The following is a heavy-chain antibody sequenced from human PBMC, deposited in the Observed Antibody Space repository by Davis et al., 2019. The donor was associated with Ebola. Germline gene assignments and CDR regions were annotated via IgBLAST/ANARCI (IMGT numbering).Heavy chain of an antibody. Sequence: GESLKISCAASGFTFSSYAMHWVRQAPGKGLEWVAVISYDGSNKYYADSVKGRFTISRDNSKNTLYLQMNSLRAEDTAVYYCARGFYVDIVATINFDYWGQGTLVTVSS. V-gene: IGHV3-30-3*01. CDR2: ISYDGSNK. J-gene: IGHJ4*02. D-gene: IGHD5-12*01. CDR3: ARGFYVDIVATINFDY. CDR1: GFTFSSYA.